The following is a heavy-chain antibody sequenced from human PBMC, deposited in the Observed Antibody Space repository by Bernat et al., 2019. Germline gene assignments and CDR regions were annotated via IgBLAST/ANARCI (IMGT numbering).Heavy chain of an antibody. Sequence: EVQLVESGGGLVKPGGSLRLSCAASGFTFSSYSMNWVRQAPGKGLEWVSYISSSSSYIYYADSVKGRFTISRDNAKNSLYLQMNSLRVEETAVYYCARSPGTGTVDYWGQGTLVTVSS. CDR1: GFTFSSYS. CDR2: ISSSSSYI. J-gene: IGHJ4*02. CDR3: ARSPGTGTVDY. V-gene: IGHV3-21*05. D-gene: IGHD1-1*01.